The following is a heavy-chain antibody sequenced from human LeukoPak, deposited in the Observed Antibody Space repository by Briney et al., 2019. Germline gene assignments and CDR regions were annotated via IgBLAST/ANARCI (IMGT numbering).Heavy chain of an antibody. Sequence: PGGSLRLSCGASGFTFSDYLMDWVRQTPGKGLEWVARIRAKASSYTTEYAASVEGRFIISRDDSKSSLYLQMNSLKSEDTAVYYCAAGARGSAPFDYWGQGTPVTVSS. D-gene: IGHD6-19*01. J-gene: IGHJ4*02. CDR1: GFTFSDYL. V-gene: IGHV3-72*01. CDR2: IRAKASSYTT. CDR3: AAGARGSAPFDY.